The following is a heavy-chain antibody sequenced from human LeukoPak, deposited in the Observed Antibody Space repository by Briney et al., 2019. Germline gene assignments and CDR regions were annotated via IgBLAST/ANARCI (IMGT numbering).Heavy chain of an antibody. D-gene: IGHD1-1*01. Sequence: ASVKVSCKASGYTFTDYYMHWVRQAPGQGLEWMGWINPNSGGTNDAQKFQGRVTMTRDTSISTAYMELSRLRSDDTAVYYFARLERGPERIYNWFDPWGQGTLVTVSS. CDR3: ARLERGPERIYNWFDP. CDR2: INPNSGGT. CDR1: GYTFTDYY. J-gene: IGHJ5*02. V-gene: IGHV1-2*02.